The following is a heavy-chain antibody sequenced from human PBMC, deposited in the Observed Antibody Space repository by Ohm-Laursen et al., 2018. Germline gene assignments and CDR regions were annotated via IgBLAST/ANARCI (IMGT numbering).Heavy chain of an antibody. CDR1: GFTFDDYA. J-gene: IGHJ6*02. Sequence: SLRLSCSASGFTFDDYAMHWVRQAPGKGLEWVSGISWNSGSIGYADSVKGRFTISRDNAKNSLYLQMNSLRAEDTALYYCAKDIAAYYYYGMDVWGQGITVTVSS. CDR3: AKDIAAYYYYGMDV. V-gene: IGHV3-9*01. CDR2: ISWNSGSI.